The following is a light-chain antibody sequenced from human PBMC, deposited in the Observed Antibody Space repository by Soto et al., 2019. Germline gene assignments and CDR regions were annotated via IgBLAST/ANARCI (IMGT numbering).Light chain of an antibody. J-gene: IGLJ2*01. CDR1: SSDVGGYNY. CDR3: SSYTSSSTLL. V-gene: IGLV2-14*01. Sequence: QSALTQPASVSGSPGQSITISCTGTSSDVGGYNYVSWYQQHPGKAPKLMIYAVSNRPSGVSNRFSGSKSGNTASLTISGLQAADEADYYCSSYTSSSTLLFGGGTKVTVL. CDR2: AVS.